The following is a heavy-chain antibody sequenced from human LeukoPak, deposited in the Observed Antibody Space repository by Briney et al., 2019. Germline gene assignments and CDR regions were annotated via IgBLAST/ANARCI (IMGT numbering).Heavy chain of an antibody. CDR1: GFTFSSYA. J-gene: IGHJ6*02. CDR3: TLWFGELVPYYGMDV. Sequence: PGGSLRLSCAASGFTFSSYAMSWFRQAPGKGLEWVGFIRSKAYGGTTEYAASVKGRFTISRDDSKSIAYLQMNSLKTEDTAVYYCTLWFGELVPYYGMDVWGQGTTVTVSS. D-gene: IGHD3-10*01. CDR2: IRSKAYGGTT. V-gene: IGHV3-49*03.